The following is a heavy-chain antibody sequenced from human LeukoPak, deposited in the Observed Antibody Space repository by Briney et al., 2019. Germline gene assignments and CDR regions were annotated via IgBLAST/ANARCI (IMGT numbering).Heavy chain of an antibody. J-gene: IGHJ6*02. D-gene: IGHD3-9*01. CDR2: ISAYNGNT. CDR3: ARERTGYYYGMDV. Sequence: ASVKVSCKASGYTFTSYGISWVRQAPGQGLEWMGWISAYNGNTNYAQKFQGRVTMTRDTSISTAYMELSRLRSDDTAVYYCARERTGYYYGMDVWGQGTTVTVSS. CDR1: GYTFTSYG. V-gene: IGHV1-18*01.